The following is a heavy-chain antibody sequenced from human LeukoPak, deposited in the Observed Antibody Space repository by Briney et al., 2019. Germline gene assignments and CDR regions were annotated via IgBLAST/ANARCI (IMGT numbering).Heavy chain of an antibody. J-gene: IGHJ4*02. CDR2: ISWNSGRI. CDR1: GFTFDDYA. V-gene: IGHV3-9*03. Sequence: PGGSLRLSCAASGFTFDDYAMHWVRQAPGKGLEWVSGISWNSGRIGYVDSVKGRFTISRDNAKNSLYLQMNSLRAEDMALYYCAKDFLRKRYSGSYGAFDYWGQGTLVTVSS. D-gene: IGHD1-26*01. CDR3: AKDFLRKRYSGSYGAFDY.